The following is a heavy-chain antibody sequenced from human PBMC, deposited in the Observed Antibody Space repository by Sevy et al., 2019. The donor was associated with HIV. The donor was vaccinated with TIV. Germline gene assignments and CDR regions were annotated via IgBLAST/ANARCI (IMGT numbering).Heavy chain of an antibody. CDR1: GFMFSNYG. CDR2: IRYDGSDK. D-gene: IGHD6-13*01. J-gene: IGHJ4*02. V-gene: IGHV3-30*02. Sequence: GGSLRLSCAASGFMFSNYGMHWVRQVPGKGLEWVTFIRYDGSDKYYAASMKGRFTISRDDSKNTLYLQMDSLRAEDTAIYYCAKDLAGPGRRYFDYWGQGTLVTVSS. CDR3: AKDLAGPGRRYFDY.